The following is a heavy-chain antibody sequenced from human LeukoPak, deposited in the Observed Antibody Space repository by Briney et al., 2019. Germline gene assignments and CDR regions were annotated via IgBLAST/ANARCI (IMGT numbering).Heavy chain of an antibody. CDR2: INHSGST. J-gene: IGHJ4*02. D-gene: IGHD2-2*01. CDR1: GGSFSGYY. V-gene: IGHV4-34*01. Sequence: SETLSLTCAVYGGSFSGYYWSWIRQPPGKGLEWIGEINHSGSTNYNPSLKSRVTISVDTSKNQFSLKLSSVTAADTAVYYCARGSRGGYCSSTSCYAPSFVDYWGQGTLVTVSS. CDR3: ARGSRGGYCSSTSCYAPSFVDY.